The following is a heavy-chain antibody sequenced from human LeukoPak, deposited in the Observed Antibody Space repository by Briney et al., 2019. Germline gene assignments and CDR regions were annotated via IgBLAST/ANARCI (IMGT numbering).Heavy chain of an antibody. J-gene: IGHJ4*02. D-gene: IGHD5-24*01. CDR2: MNPNSGNT. V-gene: IGHV1-8*01. CDR1: GYTFTSYD. Sequence: VKVSCKASGYTFTSYDINWVRQATGQGLEWMGWMNPNSGNTGYAQKFQGRVTMTRNTSISTAYMELSSLRSEDTAVYYCARGKRRDGYNYYYWGQGTLVTVSS. CDR3: ARGKRRDGYNYYY.